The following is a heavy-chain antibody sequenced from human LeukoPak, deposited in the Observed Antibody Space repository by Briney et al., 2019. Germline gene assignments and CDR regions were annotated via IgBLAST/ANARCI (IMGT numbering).Heavy chain of an antibody. CDR3: ARDSTVTTLPFDP. Sequence: ASVKVSCKASGYTFTGYYMHWVRQALGQGLEWMGWINPNSGGTNYAQKFQGRVTMTRDTSISTAYMELSRLRSDDTAVYYCARDSTVTTLPFDPWGQGTLVTVSS. V-gene: IGHV1-2*02. D-gene: IGHD4-17*01. CDR2: INPNSGGT. J-gene: IGHJ5*02. CDR1: GYTFTGYY.